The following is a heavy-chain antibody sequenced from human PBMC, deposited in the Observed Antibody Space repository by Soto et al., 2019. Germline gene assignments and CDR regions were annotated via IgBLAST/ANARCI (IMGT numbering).Heavy chain of an antibody. V-gene: IGHV1-69*12. CDR3: ARMGYCSGGSCQMAFDI. CDR1: GGTFSSYA. Sequence: QVQLVQSGAEVKKPGSSVKVSCKASGGTFSSYAISWVRQAPGQGLEWMGGIIPIFGTANYAQKFQGRVTITADESTSTAYMELSSLRSEDTAVYYCARMGYCSGGSCQMAFDIWGQGTMVTVSS. J-gene: IGHJ3*02. CDR2: IIPIFGTA. D-gene: IGHD2-15*01.